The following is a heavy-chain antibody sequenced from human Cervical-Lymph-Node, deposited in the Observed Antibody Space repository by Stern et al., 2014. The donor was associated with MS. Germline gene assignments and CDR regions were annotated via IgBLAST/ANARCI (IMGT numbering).Heavy chain of an antibody. CDR2: ISWNSGNI. V-gene: IGHV3-9*01. CDR3: TKDYTTMIRGAPGGFDY. J-gene: IGHJ4*02. CDR1: GFTFNDYA. Sequence: LLQSGGGLVQPGRSLRLSCAASGFTFNDYAVHWVRQAPGKGLEWVSGISWNSGNIGYADSVKGRFTISRDNAKNSLYLQMNSLRAEDTALYYCTKDYTTMIRGAPGGFDYWGQGTLVTVSS. D-gene: IGHD3-10*01.